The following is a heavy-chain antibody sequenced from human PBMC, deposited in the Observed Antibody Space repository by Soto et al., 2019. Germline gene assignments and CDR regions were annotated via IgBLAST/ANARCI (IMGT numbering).Heavy chain of an antibody. Sequence: GASVKVSCKASGYTFSNFGISWVRQAPGQGLEWKGWISGYNGNTDDRQKLQGRVNMTIDTSTSTAYMDLRSLRSDDTAVYYCARAEAYSSSWYALDVWGQGTTVTVSS. CDR2: ISGYNGNT. CDR1: GYTFSNFG. V-gene: IGHV1-18*01. CDR3: ARAEAYSSSWYALDV. J-gene: IGHJ6*02. D-gene: IGHD6-13*01.